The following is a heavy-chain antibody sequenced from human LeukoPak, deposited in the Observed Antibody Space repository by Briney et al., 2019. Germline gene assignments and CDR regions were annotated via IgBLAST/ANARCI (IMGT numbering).Heavy chain of an antibody. J-gene: IGHJ4*02. Sequence: PGRSLRLSCAASGFTFSSYAMHWVRQAPGKGLEWVALISYGGGNTYYADSVKGRFTIFRDNSKNTLDLQLNSLRVEDTAVYYCARDSTYYYGSGSSGPHYFDYWGQGTLVTVSS. CDR2: ISYGGGNT. CDR1: GFTFSSYA. D-gene: IGHD3-10*01. CDR3: ARDSTYYYGSGSSGPHYFDY. V-gene: IGHV3-30*01.